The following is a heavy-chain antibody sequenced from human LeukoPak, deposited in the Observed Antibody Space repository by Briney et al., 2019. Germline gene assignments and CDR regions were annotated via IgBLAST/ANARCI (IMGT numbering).Heavy chain of an antibody. D-gene: IGHD3-22*01. CDR1: GGSISSYY. Sequence: SETLSLTCTVSGGSISSYYWGWIRQPPGKGLEWIGSLYYSGSTYYNPSLKSRVTMSVDTSKNQFSLKVNSATAADTAVYFCARGGPTYYYDSSGYPLDYWGQGTLVTVSS. CDR3: ARGGPTYYYDSSGYPLDY. J-gene: IGHJ4*02. V-gene: IGHV4-39*07. CDR2: LYYSGST.